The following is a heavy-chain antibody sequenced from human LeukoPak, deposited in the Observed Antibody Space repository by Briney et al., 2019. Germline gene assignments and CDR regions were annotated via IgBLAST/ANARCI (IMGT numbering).Heavy chain of an antibody. Sequence: SETLSLTCAVYGGSFSGYYWSWIRQPPGKGLEWIGEINHSGSTNYNPSLKSRVTISVDTSKNQFSLKLSSVTAADTAVYYCARGLYDFWSGDIKYYFDYWGQGTLVTVSS. CDR3: ARGLYDFWSGDIKYYFDY. CDR2: INHSGST. J-gene: IGHJ4*02. V-gene: IGHV4-34*01. D-gene: IGHD3-3*01. CDR1: GGSFSGYY.